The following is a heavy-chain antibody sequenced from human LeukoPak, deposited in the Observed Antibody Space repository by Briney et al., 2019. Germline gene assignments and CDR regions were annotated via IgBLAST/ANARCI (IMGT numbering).Heavy chain of an antibody. CDR1: GFTFDDYG. V-gene: IGHV3-21*01. CDR3: ARDPDSSGYYAVAESTDY. J-gene: IGHJ4*02. Sequence: GGSLRLSCAASGFTFDDYGMSWVRQAPGKGLEWVSSISSSSSYIYYADSVKGRFTISRDNAKNSLYLQMNSLRAEDTAVYYCARDPDSSGYYAVAESTDYWGQGTLVTVSS. CDR2: ISSSSSYI. D-gene: IGHD3-22*01.